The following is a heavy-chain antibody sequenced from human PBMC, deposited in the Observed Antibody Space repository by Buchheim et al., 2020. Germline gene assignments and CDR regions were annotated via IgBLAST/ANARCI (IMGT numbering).Heavy chain of an antibody. CDR1: GFTFSSYS. V-gene: IGHV3-48*02. Sequence: EVQLVESGGGLVQPGGSLRLSCAASGFTFSSYSMNWVRQAPGKGLEWVSYISSSSTIYYADSVKGRFTISRDNAKNSLYLQMNSLRDEDTAVYYCARLADSYYYYYMDVWGKGTT. J-gene: IGHJ6*03. D-gene: IGHD6-13*01. CDR3: ARLADSYYYYYMDV. CDR2: ISSSSTI.